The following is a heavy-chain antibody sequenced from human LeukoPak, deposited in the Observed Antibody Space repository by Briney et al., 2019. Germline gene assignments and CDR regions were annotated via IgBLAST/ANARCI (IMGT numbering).Heavy chain of an antibody. J-gene: IGHJ4*02. D-gene: IGHD2-21*01. V-gene: IGHV3-48*02. Sequence: PGGSLRLSCAASGFTFSSYSMNWVRQAPGKGLEWVSYISSSSSTIYYADSVKGRFTISRDNAKNSLYLQMNSLRDEDTAVYYCAREPPRVGDSPFAYWGQGPLATVSS. CDR3: AREPPRVGDSPFAY. CDR2: ISSSSSTI. CDR1: GFTFSSYS.